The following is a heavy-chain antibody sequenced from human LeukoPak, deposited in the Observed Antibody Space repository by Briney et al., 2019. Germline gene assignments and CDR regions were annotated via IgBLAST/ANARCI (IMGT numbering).Heavy chain of an antibody. V-gene: IGHV2-70*04. Sequence: SGPALVKPTQTLTLTCTFSGFSLSTSGMRVSWIRQPPGKALEWLARIDWDDDKFYSTSLKTRLTISKDTSKNQVVLTMTNMDPVDAATYYCARMSQYQLSLDYWGQGTLVTVSS. CDR2: IDWDDDK. CDR1: GFSLSTSGMR. D-gene: IGHD2-2*01. CDR3: ARMSQYQLSLDY. J-gene: IGHJ4*02.